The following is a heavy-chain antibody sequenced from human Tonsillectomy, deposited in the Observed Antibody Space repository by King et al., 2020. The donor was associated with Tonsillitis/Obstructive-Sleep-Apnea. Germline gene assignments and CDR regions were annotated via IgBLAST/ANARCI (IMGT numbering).Heavy chain of an antibody. D-gene: IGHD1-7*01. J-gene: IGHJ4*02. V-gene: IGHV3-21*01. CDR1: GFTFSSYS. Sequence: VQLVESGGGLVKPGGSLRLSCVASGFTFSSYSMNWVRQAPGKGLEWVSSISSSSSNIYYTDSVKGRFTISRDNAKNSLYLQMNSLRAEDTAVHYCARAQRTLYYFDYWGQGTLVTVSS. CDR2: ISSSSSNI. CDR3: ARAQRTLYYFDY.